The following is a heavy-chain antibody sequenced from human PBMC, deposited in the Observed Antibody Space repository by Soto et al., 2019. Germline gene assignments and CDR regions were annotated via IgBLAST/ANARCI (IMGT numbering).Heavy chain of an antibody. J-gene: IGHJ5*02. CDR2: IYYSGST. D-gene: IGHD3-3*01. V-gene: IGHV4-59*01. CDR1: GGSISSYY. Sequence: SETLSLTCTVSGGSISSYYWSWIRQPPGKGLEWIGYIYYSGSTNYNPSLKSRVTISVDTSKNQFSLKLSSVTAADTAVYYCASARANDFWSGYWFDPWGQGTLVTVSS. CDR3: ASARANDFWSGYWFDP.